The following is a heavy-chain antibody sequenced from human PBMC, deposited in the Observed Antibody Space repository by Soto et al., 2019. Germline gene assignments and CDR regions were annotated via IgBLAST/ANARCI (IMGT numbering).Heavy chain of an antibody. J-gene: IGHJ5*02. CDR2: IYESGNT. V-gene: IGHV4-59*01. D-gene: IGHD5-12*01. Sequence: SETLSLTCTVSGGSISSYYWSWVRQPPGKGLEWIGHIYESGNTDYSPSLKSRVTISLDTSKSQFSLNLTSVTAADTAVYYCAGYSSGFRELDPWGQGTLVTVSS. CDR1: GGSISSYY. CDR3: AGYSSGFRELDP.